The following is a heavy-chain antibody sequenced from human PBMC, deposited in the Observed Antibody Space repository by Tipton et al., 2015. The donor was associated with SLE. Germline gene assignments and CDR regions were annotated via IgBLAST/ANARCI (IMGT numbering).Heavy chain of an antibody. Sequence: TLSLTCTVSGGSISSSSYYWGWIRQPPGKGLEWIGNIYYTGSTSYNPSLKSRVTISLDTPKNQFSLKLTSVTAADAAVYYCARVKGIFGVVTHWYFDLWGRGTLVTVSS. D-gene: IGHD3-3*01. V-gene: IGHV4-39*01. CDR2: IYYTGST. CDR1: GGSISSSSYY. J-gene: IGHJ2*01. CDR3: ARVKGIFGVVTHWYFDL.